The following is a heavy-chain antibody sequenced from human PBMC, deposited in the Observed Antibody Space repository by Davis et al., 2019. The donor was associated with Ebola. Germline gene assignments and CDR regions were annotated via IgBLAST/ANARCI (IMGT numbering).Heavy chain of an antibody. V-gene: IGHV4-34*01. Sequence: MPSETLSLTCAVYGGSFSGYYWSWIRQPPGKGLEWIGEINHSGGTNYNPSLKSRVTISVDTSKNQFSLKLSSVTAADTAVYYCARALHYYDSSGYLGLWGQGTLVTVSS. CDR1: GGSFSGYY. CDR3: ARALHYYDSSGYLGL. CDR2: INHSGGT. J-gene: IGHJ4*02. D-gene: IGHD3-22*01.